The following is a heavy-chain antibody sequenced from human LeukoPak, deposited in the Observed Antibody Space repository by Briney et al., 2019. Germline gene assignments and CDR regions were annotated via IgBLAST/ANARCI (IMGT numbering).Heavy chain of an antibody. D-gene: IGHD2-2*01. CDR2: ISYDGSNK. CDR3: AHLPAAMPLFDY. V-gene: IGHV3-30*03. Sequence: GGSLRLYCAASGFTFSSYGMDWVHQAPGKGLEWVAVISYDGSNKYYADSVKGRFTISRDNSKNTLYLQMNSLRAEDTAVYYCAHLPAAMPLFDYWGQGTLVTVSS. CDR1: GFTFSSYG. J-gene: IGHJ4*02.